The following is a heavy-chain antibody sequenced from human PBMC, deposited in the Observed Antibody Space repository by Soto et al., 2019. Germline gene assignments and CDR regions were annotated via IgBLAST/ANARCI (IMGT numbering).Heavy chain of an antibody. CDR3: ARTSVVNSLDY. CDR2: ISNYNGNT. V-gene: IGHV1-18*01. CDR1: GYSFTTYN. J-gene: IGHJ4*02. Sequence: SVKVSCKTSGYSFTTYNISWVRQAPGQGLEWLGRISNYNGNTDYAQKFEGRLVMTTETSTTTAFLELTSLTSDDAAVYYCARTSVVNSLDYWGQGTLVTVSS. D-gene: IGHD4-17*01.